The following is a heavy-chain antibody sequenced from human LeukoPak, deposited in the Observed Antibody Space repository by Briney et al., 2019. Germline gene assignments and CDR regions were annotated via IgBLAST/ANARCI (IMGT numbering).Heavy chain of an antibody. D-gene: IGHD3-10*01. J-gene: IGHJ6*02. CDR1: GYTLTELS. V-gene: IGHV1-24*01. Sequence: ASVKVSCKVSGYTLTELSMHWVRQAPGKGLEWMGGFDPEDGETLYAQKFQGRVTMTEDTSTDTAYMELSSLRSEDTAVYYCATDGITMVRGVISTYYYYGMDVWGQGTTVTVSS. CDR3: ATDGITMVRGVISTYYYYGMDV. CDR2: FDPEDGET.